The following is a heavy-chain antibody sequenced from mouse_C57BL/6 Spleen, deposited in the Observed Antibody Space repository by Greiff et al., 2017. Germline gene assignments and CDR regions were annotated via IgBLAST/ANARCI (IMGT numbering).Heavy chain of an antibody. CDR1: GFSLSTSGMG. Sequence: QVTLKVSGPGILQSSQTLSLTCSFSGFSLSTSGMGVSWIRQPSGKGLEWLAHLYWDDAKRYNPSLKSRLTISKDPSRNQVFLKITSVDTADTATCACARSITTEYCDVWGTGTTVTVSS. D-gene: IGHD1-1*01. J-gene: IGHJ1*03. CDR2: LYWDDAK. CDR3: ARSITTEYCDV. V-gene: IGHV8-12*01.